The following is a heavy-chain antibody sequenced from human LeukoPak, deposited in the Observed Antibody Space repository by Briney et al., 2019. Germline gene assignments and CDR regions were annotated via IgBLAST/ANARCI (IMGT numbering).Heavy chain of an antibody. CDR2: ISSSSSYI. Sequence: GSLRLSCAASGFTFSSYSMNWVRQAPGKGLEWVSSISSSSSYIYYADSVKGRFTISRDNAKNSLYPQMNSLRAEDTAVYYCAKEPSYIWGSYRYTDYFDYWGQGTLVTVSS. CDR1: GFTFSSYS. V-gene: IGHV3-21*01. CDR3: AKEPSYIWGSYRYTDYFDY. D-gene: IGHD3-16*02. J-gene: IGHJ4*02.